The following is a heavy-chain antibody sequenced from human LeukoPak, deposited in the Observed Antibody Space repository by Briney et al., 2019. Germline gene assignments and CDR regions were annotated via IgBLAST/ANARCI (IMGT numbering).Heavy chain of an antibody. CDR3: VRQGGWGGAASLIEF. Sequence: SETLSLTCTVSGVSTSTSTHYWAWIRQPPGKGLEWIASMFYRGSTYYNASLRSRVTLSVDTSMNQFSLKLSSVTASDTATSYCVRQGGWGGAASLIEFWGQGTLVTVSS. J-gene: IGHJ4*02. V-gene: IGHV4-39*01. CDR1: GVSTSTSTHY. CDR2: MFYRGST. D-gene: IGHD2-15*01.